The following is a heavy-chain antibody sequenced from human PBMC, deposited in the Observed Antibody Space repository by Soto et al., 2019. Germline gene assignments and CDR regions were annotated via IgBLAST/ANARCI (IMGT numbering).Heavy chain of an antibody. J-gene: IGHJ4*02. V-gene: IGHV4-61*01. CDR3: ARVKGIVSPIHLDY. CDR2: VYYSGGT. D-gene: IGHD1-26*01. CDR1: GDSVSSGSYY. Sequence: QVQLQESGPGLVKPSETLSLTCTVSGDSVSSGSYYWSWIRQPPGKGLEWIGHVYYSGGTKYNPSLEGRVTILVATSKNQFSLKLSSVTAAGTAVYYCARVKGIVSPIHLDYWGQGTLVTVSS.